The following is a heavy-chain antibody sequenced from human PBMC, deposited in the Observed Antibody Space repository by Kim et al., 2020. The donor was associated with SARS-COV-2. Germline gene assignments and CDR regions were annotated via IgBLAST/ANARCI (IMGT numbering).Heavy chain of an antibody. J-gene: IGHJ4*02. CDR1: GGSVSSGSYY. V-gene: IGHV4-61*01. CDR3: ARDFGDTGIDY. CDR2: IYYSGST. Sequence: SETLSLTCTVSGGSVSSGSYYWSWIRQPPGKGLEWIGYIYYSGSTNYNPSLKSRVTISVDTSKNQFSLKLSSVTAADTAVYYCARDFGDTGIDYWGQGTLVTVSS. D-gene: IGHD3-10*01.